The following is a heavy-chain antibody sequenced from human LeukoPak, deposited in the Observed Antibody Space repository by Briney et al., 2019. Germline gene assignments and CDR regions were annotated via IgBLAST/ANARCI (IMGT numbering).Heavy chain of an antibody. CDR3: ARDLRNDYVWGSYRYPP. D-gene: IGHD3-16*02. CDR2: ISHDGSNK. J-gene: IGHJ5*02. CDR1: GFTFSSYA. V-gene: IGHV3-30-3*01. Sequence: PGRTLRLSCAASGFTFSSYAMHWVRQAPGKGLEWVAVISHDGSNKYYADSVKGRFTISRDNSKNTLYLQMNSLRAEDTAVYYCARDLRNDYVWGSYRYPPWGQGTLVTVSS.